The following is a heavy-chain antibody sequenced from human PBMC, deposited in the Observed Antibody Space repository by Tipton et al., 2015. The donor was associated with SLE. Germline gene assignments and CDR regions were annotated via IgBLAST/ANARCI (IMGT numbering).Heavy chain of an antibody. V-gene: IGHV4-38-2*02. CDR2: IYHSGST. D-gene: IGHD6-13*01. Sequence: TLSLTCAVSGYSISSGDYWGWIRQPPGKGLEWIGSIYHSGSTYYNPSLKSRVTISIDTSKNHFSLKLRPVTAADTALYYCARDSVAAAELFDPWGQGTLVTVSS. J-gene: IGHJ5*02. CDR1: GYSISSGDY. CDR3: ARDSVAAAELFDP.